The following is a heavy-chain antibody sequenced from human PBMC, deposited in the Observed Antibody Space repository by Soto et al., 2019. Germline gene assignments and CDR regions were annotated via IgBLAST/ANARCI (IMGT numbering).Heavy chain of an antibody. Sequence: GGSLRLSCAASGFTFSSYAMSWVRQAPGKGLEWVSAISGSGGSTYYADSVKGRFTISRDNSKNTLYLQMNSLRAEDTAVYYCAKEPDDYDSSGGDYWGQGTLVTAPQ. J-gene: IGHJ4*02. D-gene: IGHD3-22*01. CDR3: AKEPDDYDSSGGDY. CDR1: GFTFSSYA. CDR2: ISGSGGST. V-gene: IGHV3-23*01.